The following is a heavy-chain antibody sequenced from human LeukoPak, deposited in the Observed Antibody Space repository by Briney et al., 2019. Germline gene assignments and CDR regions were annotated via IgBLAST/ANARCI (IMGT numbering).Heavy chain of an antibody. Sequence: SVKVSCKASGGTFSSYAICWVRQAPGQGLEWMGGIIPIFGTANYAQKFQGRVTITADESTSTAYVELSSLRSEDTAVYYCAKDHMDYYDSSGYYYASFDYWGQGTLVTVSS. V-gene: IGHV1-69*19. CDR2: IIPIFGTA. CDR1: GGTFSSYA. D-gene: IGHD3-22*01. CDR3: AKDHMDYYDSSGYYYASFDY. J-gene: IGHJ4*02.